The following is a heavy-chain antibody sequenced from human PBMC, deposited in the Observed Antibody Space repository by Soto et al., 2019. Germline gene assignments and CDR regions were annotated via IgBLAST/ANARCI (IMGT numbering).Heavy chain of an antibody. CDR3: ARSYDFGYVWGSYHYAFDY. Sequence: PSETLSLTCTVSGGSISSYYRNWIRQPPGKGLEWVGDINYSASTNYNPSLNSRVTISKDTSKKQFSLKMNPVTAADTAVYYWARSYDFGYVWGSYHYAFDYWGQGTLVTVSS. CDR2: INYSAST. V-gene: IGHV4-59*01. D-gene: IGHD3-16*02. CDR1: GGSISSYY. J-gene: IGHJ4*02.